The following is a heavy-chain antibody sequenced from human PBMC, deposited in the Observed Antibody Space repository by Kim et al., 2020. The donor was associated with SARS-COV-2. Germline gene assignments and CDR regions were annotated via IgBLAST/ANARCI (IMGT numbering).Heavy chain of an antibody. CDR2: IYSGGST. Sequence: GGSLRLSCAASGFTVSSNYMSWVRQAPGKGLEWVSVIYSGGSTYYADSVKGRFTISRDNSKNTLYLQMNSLRAEDTAVYYCARVAVYDSSGYYLPTYYYGMDVWGQGTTVTVSS. D-gene: IGHD3-22*01. CDR3: ARVAVYDSSGYYLPTYYYGMDV. J-gene: IGHJ6*02. CDR1: GFTVSSNY. V-gene: IGHV3-53*01.